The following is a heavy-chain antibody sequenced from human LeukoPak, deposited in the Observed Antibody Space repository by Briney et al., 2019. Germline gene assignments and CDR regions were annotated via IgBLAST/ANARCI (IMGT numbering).Heavy chain of an antibody. CDR3: AIYSDYCGGDCP. Sequence: ASVKVSCKASGYTFTGYYMHWVRQAPGQGLEWMGIINPSGGSTSYAQKFQGRVTMTRDTSISTAYMELSRLRSDDTAVYYCAIYSDYCGGDCPWGQGTLVTVSS. CDR2: INPSGGST. V-gene: IGHV1-46*01. D-gene: IGHD2-21*02. J-gene: IGHJ5*02. CDR1: GYTFTGYY.